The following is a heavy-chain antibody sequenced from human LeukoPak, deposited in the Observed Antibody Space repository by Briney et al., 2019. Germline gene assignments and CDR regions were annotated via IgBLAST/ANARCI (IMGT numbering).Heavy chain of an antibody. V-gene: IGHV3-21*01. J-gene: IGHJ5*02. D-gene: IGHD6-13*01. CDR2: ISSSSSYI. CDR1: GFTFSSYS. Sequence: GGSLRLSSAASGFTFSSYSMNWVRQAPGKGLEWVSSISSSSSYIYCADSVKGRFTISRDNAKNSLYLQMNSLRAEDTAVYYCARGVAAAGTWFDPWGQGTLVTVSS. CDR3: ARGVAAAGTWFDP.